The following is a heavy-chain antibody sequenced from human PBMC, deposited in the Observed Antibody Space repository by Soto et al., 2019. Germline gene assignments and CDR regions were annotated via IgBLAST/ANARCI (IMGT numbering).Heavy chain of an antibody. V-gene: IGHV4-38-2*02. CDR2: IYHSGST. D-gene: IGHD3-3*01. CDR3: ARDLGVGYDFWSGYYDY. J-gene: IGHJ4*02. Sequence: SETLSLTCAVSGYSISSGYYWGWIRQPPGKGLEWIGSIYHSGSTYYNPSLKSRVTISVDTPKNQFSLKLSSVTAADTAVYYCARDLGVGYDFWSGYYDYWGQGTLVTVSS. CDR1: GYSISSGYY.